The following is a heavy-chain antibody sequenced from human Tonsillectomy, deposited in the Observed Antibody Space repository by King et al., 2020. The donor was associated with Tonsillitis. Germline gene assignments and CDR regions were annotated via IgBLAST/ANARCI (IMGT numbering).Heavy chain of an antibody. V-gene: IGHV3-7*01. D-gene: IGHD6-19*01. Sequence: VQLVESGGGLVQPGGSLKLSCAASEFPFRTSWMTWVRQAPGKGLQWLATIKPDGTEKFYADSVKGRFTVPRDNAKNSLDLQMNSLRAEDTAFYYCAGDKAYSSFDYWGQGTLVTVSS. CDR2: IKPDGTEK. J-gene: IGHJ4*02. CDR3: AGDKAYSSFDY. CDR1: EFPFRTSW.